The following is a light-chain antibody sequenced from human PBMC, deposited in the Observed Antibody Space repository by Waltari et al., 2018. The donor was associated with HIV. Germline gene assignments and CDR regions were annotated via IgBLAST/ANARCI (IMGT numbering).Light chain of an antibody. V-gene: IGKV3-11*01. CDR3: QQRSNWPPEIT. J-gene: IGKJ5*01. CDR2: DAS. CDR1: QSVNTY. Sequence: EIVLTQSPATLSLSPGERAPLSCRASQSVNTYLAWYQQKPGQAPRLLIYDASNRATGIPARFSGSGSGTDFTLTISSLEPEDFAVYYCQQRSNWPPEITFGQGTRLEIK.